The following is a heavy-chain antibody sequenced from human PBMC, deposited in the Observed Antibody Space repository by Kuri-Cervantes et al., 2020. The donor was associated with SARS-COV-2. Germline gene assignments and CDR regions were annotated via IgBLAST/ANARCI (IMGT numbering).Heavy chain of an antibody. CDR1: GFSLSTSGVG. CDR3: ARKQYYDFWSGHTMSWFDP. CDR2: IYWDDDK. J-gene: IGHJ5*02. D-gene: IGHD3-3*01. Sequence: SGPTLVKPTQTLTLTCTFSGFSLSTSGVGVGWIRQPPGKALEWLALIYWDDDKRYSPSLKSRLTITKDTSKNQVVLIMTNMDPVDTATYYCARKQYYDFWSGHTMSWFDPWGQGTLVTVSS. V-gene: IGHV2-5*02.